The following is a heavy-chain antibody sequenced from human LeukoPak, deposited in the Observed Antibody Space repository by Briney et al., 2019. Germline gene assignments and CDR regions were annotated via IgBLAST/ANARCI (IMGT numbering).Heavy chain of an antibody. J-gene: IGHJ6*03. V-gene: IGHV1-69*05. D-gene: IGHD5-24*01. CDR1: GVTFSSYA. Sequence: GASVKVSCKASGVTFSSYAISWVRQAPGRGLEWMGRIIPIFGTANYAQKFQGRVTITTDESTSTAYMELSSLRSEDTAVYYCARAREMATISDYYYYYMDVWGKGTTVTVSS. CDR2: IIPIFGTA. CDR3: ARAREMATISDYYYYYMDV.